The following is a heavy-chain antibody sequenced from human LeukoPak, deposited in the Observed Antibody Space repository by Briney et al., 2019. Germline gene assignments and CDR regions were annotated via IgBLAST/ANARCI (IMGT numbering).Heavy chain of an antibody. CDR3: TTAKEVNYYYYMDV. CDR1: GFTFSNAW. J-gene: IGHJ6*03. D-gene: IGHD4-23*01. V-gene: IGHV3-15*01. CDR2: IKSKTDGGTT. Sequence: GGSLRLSCAASGFTFSNAWMSWVRQAPGKGLEWVGRIKSKTDGGTTDYAAPVKGRFTISRDDSKNTLYLQMNSLKTEDTAVYYCTTAKEVNYYYYMDVWGKGTTVTVSS.